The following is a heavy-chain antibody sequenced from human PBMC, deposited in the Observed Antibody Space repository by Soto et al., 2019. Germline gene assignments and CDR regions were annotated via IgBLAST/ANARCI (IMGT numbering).Heavy chain of an antibody. CDR1: GGSISSGGYY. D-gene: IGHD1-20*01. J-gene: IGHJ4*02. Sequence: SETLSLTCTVSGGSISSGGYYWSWIRQHPGKGLEWIGYIYYSGSTYYNPSLKSRVTISVDTSKNQFSLKLSSVTAADTAVYYCASAPGITGTTANLNFDYWGQGTLVTVSS. V-gene: IGHV4-31*03. CDR3: ASAPGITGTTANLNFDY. CDR2: IYYSGST.